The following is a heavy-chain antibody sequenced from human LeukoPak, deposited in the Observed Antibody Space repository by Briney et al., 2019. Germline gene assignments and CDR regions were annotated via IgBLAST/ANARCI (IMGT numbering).Heavy chain of an antibody. CDR2: IKSKTDGGTT. CDR1: GFTFSSYE. CDR3: TQYTYGFFQY. V-gene: IGHV3-15*01. Sequence: GGSLRLSCAASGFTFSSYEMNWVRQAPGKGLEWVGRIKSKTDGGTTDYAAPVKGRFTISRDDSKNTLYLQMNSLKTEDTAVYYCTQYTYGFFQYWGQGTLVTVSS. D-gene: IGHD5-18*01. J-gene: IGHJ4*02.